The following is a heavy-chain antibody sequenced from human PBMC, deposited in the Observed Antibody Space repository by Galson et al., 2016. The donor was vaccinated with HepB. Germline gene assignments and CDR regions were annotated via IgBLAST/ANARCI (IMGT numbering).Heavy chain of an antibody. CDR2: ISWNSGTI. V-gene: IGHV3-9*01. CDR3: VKGLFVVVAATDAFDV. CDR1: GFTLDNYA. J-gene: IGHJ3*01. Sequence: LRLSCAASGFTLDNYAMHWVRQAPGKGLEWVSSISWNSGTIGYADSVKGRFTISRNNARNSLYLQMNSLRAEDTALYYCVKGLFVVVAATDAFDVWGQGIMVTVSS. D-gene: IGHD2-21*02.